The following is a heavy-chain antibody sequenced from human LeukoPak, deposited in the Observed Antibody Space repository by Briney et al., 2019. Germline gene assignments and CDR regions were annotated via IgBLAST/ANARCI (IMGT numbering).Heavy chain of an antibody. D-gene: IGHD3-22*01. J-gene: IGHJ4*02. V-gene: IGHV3-23*01. CDR2: ISHSGRST. Sequence: SGGSLRLSCAASGFTFTTYGMSWVRQAPGKGLEWVSVISHSGRSTYYADSVKGRFTISRDDSKNTLYLQMNSLRAEDTAVYYCAKGSSDSWYSALEYWGQGTLVTVSS. CDR3: AKGSSDSWYSALEY. CDR1: GFTFTTYG.